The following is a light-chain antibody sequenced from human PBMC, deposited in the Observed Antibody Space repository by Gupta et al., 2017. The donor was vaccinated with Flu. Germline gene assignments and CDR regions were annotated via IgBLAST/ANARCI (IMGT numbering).Light chain of an antibody. V-gene: IGLV2-14*01. CDR1: SSDVGAYNY. CDR2: EVT. J-gene: IGLJ2*01. CDR3: MSYTTSGTLV. Sequence: QSALTHPASVSGSLGQSITISCTGTSSDVGAYNYVSWYQQYPGKAPKLLVYEVTSSLSDRLSASKSGNTASLTISGLQAADEAHYYCMSYTTSGTLVFGGVTKVTVL.